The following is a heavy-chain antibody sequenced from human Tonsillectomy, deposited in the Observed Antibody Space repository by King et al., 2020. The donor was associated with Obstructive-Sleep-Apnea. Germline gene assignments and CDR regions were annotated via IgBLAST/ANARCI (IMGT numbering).Heavy chain of an antibody. CDR1: GFTFSSYA. Sequence: VQLVESGGGLVQPGGSLRLSCAASGFTFSSYAMSWVRQAPGKGLEWVSAISGTASITFYGYSVKGRFTISRDNSKNTLYLQMGSLRAEDTAVYYCANDHHNSGTYYNPFAYWGQGTLVPVSS. J-gene: IGHJ4*02. CDR3: ANDHHNSGTYYNPFAY. V-gene: IGHV3-23*04. D-gene: IGHD1-1*01. CDR2: ISGTASIT.